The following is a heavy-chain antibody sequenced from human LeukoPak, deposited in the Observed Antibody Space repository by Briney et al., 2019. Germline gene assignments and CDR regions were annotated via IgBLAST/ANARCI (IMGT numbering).Heavy chain of an antibody. Sequence: GGSLRLSCAASGFTFSSYWMHWVRQAPGKGPVWVSRINGDGSTTTYADSVKGRFTISRDNAKNTLYLRLNSLGAEDTAVYYCARSHYESGAYFFDYWGQGTLVTVSS. CDR2: INGDGSTT. D-gene: IGHD3-22*01. CDR1: GFTFSSYW. CDR3: ARSHYESGAYFFDY. J-gene: IGHJ4*02. V-gene: IGHV3-74*01.